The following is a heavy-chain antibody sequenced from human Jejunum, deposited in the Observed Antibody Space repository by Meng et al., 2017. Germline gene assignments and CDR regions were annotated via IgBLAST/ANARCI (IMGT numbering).Heavy chain of an antibody. J-gene: IGHJ4*02. CDR3: ARDLDY. Sequence: GGSLRLSCAVSGFTFTDSYMTWVRQAPGKGLEWVASINQEGSEKYYVDSVKGRFTISRDNAKNSLYLQMNSLRDEDTAVYYCARDLDYWGPGKRVNGAS. CDR1: GFTFTDSY. CDR2: INQEGSEK. V-gene: IGHV3-7*01.